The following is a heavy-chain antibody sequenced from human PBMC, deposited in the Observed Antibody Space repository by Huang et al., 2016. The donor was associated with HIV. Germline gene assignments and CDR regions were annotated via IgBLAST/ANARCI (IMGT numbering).Heavy chain of an antibody. V-gene: IGHV1-69*13. D-gene: IGHD5-12*01. CDR1: GGGSSSYA. J-gene: IGHJ4*02. CDR3: ARSGPRWGLATIWTLVY. Sequence: QVQLVQSGAEVKKPGSSVKLSCQSSGGGSSSYAISWVRQARGQGLEWMGGIIPSFGTTDDAPRFQGRVTITADESTNTAYIELSSLEYDDTALYYCARSGPRWGLATIWTLVYWGQGTLVTVSS. CDR2: IIPSFGTT.